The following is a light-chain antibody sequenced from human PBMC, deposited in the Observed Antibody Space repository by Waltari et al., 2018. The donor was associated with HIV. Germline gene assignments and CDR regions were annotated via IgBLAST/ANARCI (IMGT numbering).Light chain of an antibody. J-gene: IGLJ2*01. Sequence: QSVLSQPPSASGTPGQRVTISCSGSRSNIGRNTVHWYQQLPGTAPKLLIYSNSQRPSGVPDRFSGSKSGTSASLAISGLQSEDEAEYYCAAWDDSLTGSHVIFGGGTKLTVI. V-gene: IGLV1-44*01. CDR1: RSNIGRNT. CDR3: AAWDDSLTGSHVI. CDR2: SNS.